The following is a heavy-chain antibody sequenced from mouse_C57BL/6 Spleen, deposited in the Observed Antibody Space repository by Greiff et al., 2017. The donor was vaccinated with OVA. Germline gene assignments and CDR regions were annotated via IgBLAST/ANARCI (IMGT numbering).Heavy chain of an antibody. CDR1: GFTFSDYY. Sequence: EVKLVESEGGLVQPGSSMKLSCTASGFTFSDYYMAWVRQVPEKGLEWVANINYDGSSTYYLDSLKSRFIISRDNAKNILYLQMSSLKSEDTATYYCARDGNYPFGYWGQGTTLTVSS. CDR3: ARDGNYPFGY. D-gene: IGHD2-1*01. V-gene: IGHV5-16*01. CDR2: INYDGSST. J-gene: IGHJ2*01.